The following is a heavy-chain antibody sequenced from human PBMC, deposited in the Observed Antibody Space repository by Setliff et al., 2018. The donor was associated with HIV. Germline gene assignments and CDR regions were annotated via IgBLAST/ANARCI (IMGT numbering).Heavy chain of an antibody. CDR3: ARIVRWELVATSTFFYYYMDV. CDR2: IYYSGST. D-gene: IGHD1-26*01. Sequence: SETLSLTCTVSGGSISSYYWSWIRQPPGKGLEWIGYIYYSGSTKYNPSLNSRVTISVDMSKSQFSLRLSSVTAADTAVYYCARIVRWELVATSTFFYYYMDVWGKGTTVTVSS. J-gene: IGHJ6*03. CDR1: GGSISSYY. V-gene: IGHV4-59*08.